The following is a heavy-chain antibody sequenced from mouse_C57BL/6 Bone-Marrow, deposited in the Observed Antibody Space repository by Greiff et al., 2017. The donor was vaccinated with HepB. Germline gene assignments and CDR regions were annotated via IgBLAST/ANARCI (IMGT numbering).Heavy chain of an antibody. D-gene: IGHD3-2*02. CDR2: ISNLAYSI. J-gene: IGHJ3*01. CDR1: GFTFSDYG. V-gene: IGHV5-15*01. Sequence: EVQVVESGGGLVQPGGSLKLSCAASGFTFSDYGMAWVRQAPRKGPEWVAFISNLAYSIYYADTVTGRFTISRENAKNTLYLEMSSLRSEDTAMYYCARTETAQATSFAYWGQGTLVTVSA. CDR3: ARTETAQATSFAY.